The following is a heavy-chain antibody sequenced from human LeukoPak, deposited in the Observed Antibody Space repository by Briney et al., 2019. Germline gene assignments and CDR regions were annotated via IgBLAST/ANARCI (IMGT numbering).Heavy chain of an antibody. CDR3: ARDLEAELRYFDWPHAFDI. CDR2: IYYSGST. V-gene: IGHV4-59*01. Sequence: PSETLSLTCTVSGGSISSYYWSWIRQPPGKGLEWIGYIYYSGSTNYNPSLKSRVTISVDTSKNQFSLKLSSVTAADTAVYYCARDLEAELRYFDWPHAFDIWGQGTMVTVSS. CDR1: GGSISSYY. D-gene: IGHD3-9*01. J-gene: IGHJ3*02.